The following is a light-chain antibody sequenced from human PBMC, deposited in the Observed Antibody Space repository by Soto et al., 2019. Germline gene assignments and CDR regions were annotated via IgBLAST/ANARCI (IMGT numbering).Light chain of an antibody. CDR2: KAS. Sequence: DIQMTQSPSTLSASVGDRVTFTCRASQSISPWLAWYQQKPGKAPKLLIYKASSLESGVPSRFSGSGSGTEFTLTISSLQPDDFATYFCQHYKTYPYSFGQGTKLEI. J-gene: IGKJ2*03. V-gene: IGKV1-5*03. CDR3: QHYKTYPYS. CDR1: QSISPW.